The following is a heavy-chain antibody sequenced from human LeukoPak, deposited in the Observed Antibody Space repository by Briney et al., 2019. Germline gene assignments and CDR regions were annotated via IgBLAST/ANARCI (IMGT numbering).Heavy chain of an antibody. V-gene: IGHV4-59*11. J-gene: IGHJ1*01. CDR3: AGGRRVGAIHFQH. Sequence: PWETLSLTCTVSGGSISSHYWSWIGQPPGKGLEWIGYIYYSGSTNYNPPLKSRVTISVDTSKNQFPLKLSSVTAADTAVYYCAGGRRVGAIHFQHWGQGTLVTVSS. CDR2: IYYSGST. D-gene: IGHD1-26*01. CDR1: GGSISSHY.